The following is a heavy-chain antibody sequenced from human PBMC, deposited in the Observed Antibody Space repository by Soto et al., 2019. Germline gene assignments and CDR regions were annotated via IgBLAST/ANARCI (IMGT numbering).Heavy chain of an antibody. J-gene: IGHJ6*02. CDR2: MNPNSGNT. CDR3: ARGSRPSSWYVIYYYYGMDV. D-gene: IGHD6-13*01. CDR1: GYTFTSYD. Sequence: QVQLVQSGAEVKKPGASVKVSCKVSGYTFTSYDINWVRQATGQGLEWMGCMNPNSGNTDYAQKFQGRVTMTRNTSISTADMELSSLRSEDTAVYYCARGSRPSSWYVIYYYYGMDVWGQGTTVTVS. V-gene: IGHV1-8*01.